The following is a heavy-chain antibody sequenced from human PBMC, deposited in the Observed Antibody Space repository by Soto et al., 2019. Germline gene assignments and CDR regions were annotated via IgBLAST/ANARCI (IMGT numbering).Heavy chain of an antibody. CDR3: ATGRSEVVPGAMDT. J-gene: IGHJ5*02. CDR1: GDSFSNYY. Sequence: SETLSLTCTVSGDSFSNYYCNWVRKSAGKGLEWIGRIYPAGSTTYNPSLKSRLTMSVDTPKNRFSLRLTSMTAADTAVYYCATGRSEVVPGAMDTWGQGTLVTVSS. CDR2: IYPAGST. D-gene: IGHD2-2*01. V-gene: IGHV4-4*07.